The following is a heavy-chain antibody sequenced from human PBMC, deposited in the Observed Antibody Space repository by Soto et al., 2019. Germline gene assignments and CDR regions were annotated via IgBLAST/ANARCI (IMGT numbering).Heavy chain of an antibody. CDR3: ATVFDL. Sequence: DVQLVESGGGLVQPGGSLRVSCGASGFTLGSHRIHWVRQPPGKGLEWVSRIDTDGGGTSYADSVKGRFTISTDNAKNTVYLQMNGLRAEDTAVYYCATVFDLWGQGTLVTVSS. CDR2: IDTDGGGT. V-gene: IGHV3-74*01. J-gene: IGHJ5*02. CDR1: GFTLGSHR.